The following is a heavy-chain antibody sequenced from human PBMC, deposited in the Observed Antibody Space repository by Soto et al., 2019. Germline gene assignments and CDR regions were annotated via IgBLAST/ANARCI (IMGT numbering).Heavy chain of an antibody. CDR1: GYTFTSYA. CDR3: ARRAAHYYDSSGYHDAFDI. D-gene: IGHD3-22*01. CDR2: INAGNGNT. J-gene: IGHJ3*02. V-gene: IGHV1-3*01. Sequence: GASVKVSCKASGYTFTSYAMHWVRQAPGQRLEWMGWINAGNGNTKYSQKFQGRVTITRDTSASTAYMELSSLRSEDTAVYYCARRAAHYYDSSGYHDAFDIWGQGTMVTVSS.